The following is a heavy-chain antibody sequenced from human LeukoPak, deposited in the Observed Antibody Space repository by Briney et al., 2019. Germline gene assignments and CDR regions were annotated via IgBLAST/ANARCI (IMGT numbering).Heavy chain of an antibody. V-gene: IGHV4-39*02. J-gene: IGHJ4*02. CDR3: AREGGYSSSSVAYFDY. CDR1: GGSISSSSYS. D-gene: IGHD6-6*01. CDR2: IYYSGSI. Sequence: PSETLSLTCTVSGGSISSSSYSWGWIRQPPGKGLEWIGSIYYSGSIYYNPSLKSRVTISVDTSKNQFSLKLSSVTAADTAVYYCAREGGYSSSSVAYFDYWGQGTLVTVSS.